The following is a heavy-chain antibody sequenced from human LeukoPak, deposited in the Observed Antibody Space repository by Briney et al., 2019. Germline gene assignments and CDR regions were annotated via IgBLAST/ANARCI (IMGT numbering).Heavy chain of an antibody. CDR2: INHSGST. Sequence: SETLSLTCAVYGGSFSGYYWSWIRQPPGKGLEWIGEINHSGSTNYNPSLKSRVTISVDTSKNQFSLKLSSVTAADTAVYYCARGRLYTITARSYYFDYRGQGTLVTVSS. D-gene: IGHD6-6*01. CDR1: GGSFSGYY. J-gene: IGHJ4*02. V-gene: IGHV4-34*01. CDR3: ARGRLYTITARSYYFDY.